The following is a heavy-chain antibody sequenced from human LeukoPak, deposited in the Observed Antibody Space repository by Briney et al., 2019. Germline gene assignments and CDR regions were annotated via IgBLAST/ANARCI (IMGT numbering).Heavy chain of an antibody. V-gene: IGHV3-23*01. CDR2: ISGSGTNT. CDR3: AKDRDDYVWGSYLGAFDI. J-gene: IGHJ3*02. Sequence: GGTLRLSCAASGFTFSSYGMSWVRQAPGKGLEWVSGISGSGTNTDYIDSVKGRFTVSRDNSKNTLYLQMNSLRSEDTAVFYCAKDRDDYVWGSYLGAFDIWGQGTMVTVSS. CDR1: GFTFSSYG. D-gene: IGHD3-16*01.